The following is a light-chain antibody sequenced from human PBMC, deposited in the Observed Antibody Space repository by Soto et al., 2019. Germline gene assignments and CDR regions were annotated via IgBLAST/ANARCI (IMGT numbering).Light chain of an antibody. CDR1: QNIRSNY. Sequence: ETVLTQSPGTLSLSPGERATLSCRASQNIRSNYLAWYRQTPGQAPRLLIYGASNRATGIAARFSGSGSGTDFTLIISRLEPEDFALYYCQQYGSSPWTFGQGTKVEIK. CDR3: QQYGSSPWT. V-gene: IGKV3-20*01. J-gene: IGKJ1*01. CDR2: GAS.